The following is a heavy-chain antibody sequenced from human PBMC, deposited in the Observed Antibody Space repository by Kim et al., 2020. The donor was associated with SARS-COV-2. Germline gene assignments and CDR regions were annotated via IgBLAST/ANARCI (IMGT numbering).Heavy chain of an antibody. J-gene: IGHJ3*02. V-gene: IGHV1-2*06. CDR3: ARGSSGCYYIAVWDCLSDI. D-gene: IGHD1-26*01. CDR1: GYTFTGYY. CDR2: INPNSGGT. Sequence: ASVKVSCKASGYTFTGYYMHWVRQAPGQGLEWMGRINPNSGGTNYAQKFQGRVTMTRDTYISTAYMELSRLRSDDTAVSYCARGSSGCYYIAVWDCLSDI.